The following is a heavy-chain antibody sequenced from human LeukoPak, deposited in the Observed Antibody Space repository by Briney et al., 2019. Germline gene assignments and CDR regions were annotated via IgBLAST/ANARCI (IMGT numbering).Heavy chain of an antibody. D-gene: IGHD3-3*01. J-gene: IGHJ6*02. CDR2: IYSGGST. V-gene: IGHV3-66*01. CDR1: GFTVSSNY. Sequence: GGSLRLSCAASGFTVSSNYMSWVRQAPGKGLEWVSVIYSGGSTYYADSVKGRFTISRDNSKNTLYLQMNSLRAEDTAVYYRARDRPSYYDFWSGYYGMDVWGQGTTVTVSS. CDR3: ARDRPSYYDFWSGYYGMDV.